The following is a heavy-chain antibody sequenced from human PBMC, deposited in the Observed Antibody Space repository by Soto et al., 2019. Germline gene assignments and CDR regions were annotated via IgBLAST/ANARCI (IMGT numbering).Heavy chain of an antibody. D-gene: IGHD6-13*01. CDR2: INHSGST. J-gene: IGHJ4*02. Sequence: QVQLQQWGAGLLKPSETLSLTCAVYGGSFSGYYWSWIRQPPGKGLEWIGEINHSGSTNYNPSLKRRVTISVATSKNQFSLNLNSVPAADTAVYYCARPAIAAVVSAFDYWGQGTLVTVSS. CDR1: GGSFSGYY. V-gene: IGHV4-34*01. CDR3: ARPAIAAVVSAFDY.